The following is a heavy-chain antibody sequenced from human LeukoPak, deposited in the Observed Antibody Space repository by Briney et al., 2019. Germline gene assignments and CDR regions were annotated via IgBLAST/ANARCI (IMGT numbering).Heavy chain of an antibody. CDR1: GYTFSSYE. V-gene: IGHV3-48*03. CDR2: ISSSGSTI. Sequence: GGSLRLSCAASGYTFSSYEMNWVRQAPGKGLEWVSYISSSGSTIYYADSVKGRFTISRDNAKNSLYLQMNSLRAEDTAVYYCARYSDYYDSNGYSNWFDPWGQGTLVTVSS. D-gene: IGHD3-22*01. CDR3: ARYSDYYDSNGYSNWFDP. J-gene: IGHJ5*02.